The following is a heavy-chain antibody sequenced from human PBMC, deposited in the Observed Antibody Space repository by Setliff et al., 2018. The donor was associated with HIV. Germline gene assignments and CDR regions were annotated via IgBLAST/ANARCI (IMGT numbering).Heavy chain of an antibody. CDR1: GFTFSRYW. CDR2: IKQDGSEK. J-gene: IGHJ6*03. Sequence: PGGSLRLSCAGSGFTFSRYWMSWVRQAPGKGLEWVANIKQDGSEKYYVDSVKGRFTISRDNAKNSLYLQMNSLRAEDTAVYYCARGDFDWNPYYYYYYMDVWGKGTKVTVSS. CDR3: ARGDFDWNPYYYYYYMDV. V-gene: IGHV3-7*03. D-gene: IGHD3-9*01.